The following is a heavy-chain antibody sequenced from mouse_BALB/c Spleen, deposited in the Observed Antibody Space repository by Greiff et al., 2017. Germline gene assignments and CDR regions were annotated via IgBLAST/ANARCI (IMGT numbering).Heavy chain of an antibody. J-gene: IGHJ4*01. CDR1: GFTFSSYA. V-gene: IGHV5-6-5*01. Sequence: EVNVVESGGGLVKPGGSLKLSCAASGFTFSSYAMSWVRQTPEKRLEWVASISSGGSTYYPDSVKGRFTISRDNARNILYLQMSSLRSEDTAMYYCARGEGNYWGQGTSVTVSS. CDR2: ISSGGST. CDR3: ARGEGNY.